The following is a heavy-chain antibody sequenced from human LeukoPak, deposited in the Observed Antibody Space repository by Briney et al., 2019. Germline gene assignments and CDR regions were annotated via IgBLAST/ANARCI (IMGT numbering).Heavy chain of an antibody. CDR3: AKVPIVGATREDY. CDR1: GFTFSSYG. CDR2: IRYDGSNK. Sequence: GGSLRLSCAASGFTFSSYGMHWVRQAPGKGLEWVAFIRYDGSNKYYADSVKGRFTISRDNSKNTLYLQMNSLRAEDTAVYYCAKVPIVGATREDYWGQGTLVTVSS. D-gene: IGHD1-26*01. J-gene: IGHJ4*02. V-gene: IGHV3-30*02.